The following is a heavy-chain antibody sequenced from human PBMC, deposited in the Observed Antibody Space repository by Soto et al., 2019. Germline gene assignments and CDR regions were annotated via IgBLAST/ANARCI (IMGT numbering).Heavy chain of an antibody. CDR2: ISAYNGNT. D-gene: IGHD1-7*01. V-gene: IGHV1-18*01. CDR1: GYTFTSYG. Sequence: ASVKVSCKASGYTFTSYGISWVRQAPGQGLEWMGWISAYNGNTNYAQKLQGRVTMTTDTSTSTAYMELRSLRSDDTAVYYCGLELRAGYIDDWGQGTLVTVSS. J-gene: IGHJ4*02. CDR3: GLELRAGYIDD.